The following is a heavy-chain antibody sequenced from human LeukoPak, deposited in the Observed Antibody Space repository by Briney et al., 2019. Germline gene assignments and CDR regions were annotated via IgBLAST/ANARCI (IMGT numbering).Heavy chain of an antibody. D-gene: IGHD6-19*01. V-gene: IGHV3-7*01. Sequence: GGSPRLSCAASGFTFSSYEMNWVRQAPGKGLEWVANINEDGSVKDYVDSVKGRFTISRDNVKTSVYLQMNSLRGEDTAVYYCVPQCGRPIWGQGTKLTVSS. CDR1: GFTFSSYE. CDR3: VPQCGRPI. J-gene: IGHJ3*02. CDR2: INEDGSVK.